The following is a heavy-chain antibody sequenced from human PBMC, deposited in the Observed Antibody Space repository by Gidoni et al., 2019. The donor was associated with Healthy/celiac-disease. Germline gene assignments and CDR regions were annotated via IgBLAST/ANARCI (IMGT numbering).Heavy chain of an antibody. J-gene: IGHJ3*02. Sequence: EVQLVESGGGLVQPGGSLRLSCAASGFTFSDHYMDWVRQAPGKGLEWVGRTRNKANSYTTEYAASVKGRFTISRDDSKNSLYLQMNSLKTEDTAVYYCASSRGSSWYFVDAFDIWGQGTMVTVSS. V-gene: IGHV3-72*01. CDR1: GFTFSDHY. CDR3: ASSRGSSWYFVDAFDI. CDR2: TRNKANSYTT. D-gene: IGHD6-13*01.